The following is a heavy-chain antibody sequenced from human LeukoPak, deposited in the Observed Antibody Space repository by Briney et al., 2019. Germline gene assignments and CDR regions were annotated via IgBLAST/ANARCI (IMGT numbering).Heavy chain of an antibody. CDR3: ARSYYDFWSGYSEFDY. Sequence: ASVKVSCKASGYTFTGYYMHWVRQAPGQGIEWMGWISVYNGNTNYPQKLQGRVTMTTDTSTSTAYMELRSLRSDDTAVYYCARSYYDFWSGYSEFDYWGQGTLVTVSS. D-gene: IGHD3-3*01. CDR1: GYTFTGYY. J-gene: IGHJ4*02. V-gene: IGHV1-18*04. CDR2: ISVYNGNT.